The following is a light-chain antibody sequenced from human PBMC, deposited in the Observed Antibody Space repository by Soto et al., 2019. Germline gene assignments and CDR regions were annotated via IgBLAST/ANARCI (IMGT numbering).Light chain of an antibody. V-gene: IGKV1-5*01. CDR2: GAS. CDR1: QSISTW. CDR3: QQHNGYSERM. J-gene: IGKJ1*01. Sequence: DIQMTQSPSTLSASAGDRVTITCRASQSISTWLAWYQQKPGKAPKLLIYGASSLASSVPSRFSRSGSGTEFTLTISSLQPDDFATYYCQQHNGYSERMFGQGTKVEV.